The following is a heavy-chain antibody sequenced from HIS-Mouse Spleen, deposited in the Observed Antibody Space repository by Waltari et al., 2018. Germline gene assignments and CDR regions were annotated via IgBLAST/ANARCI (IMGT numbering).Heavy chain of an antibody. D-gene: IGHD6-13*01. CDR3: ARDPYVAAAYNWFDP. V-gene: IGHV4-38-2*02. CDR2: IYHSGRT. J-gene: IGHJ5*02. CDR1: GYSISSGYY. Sequence: QVQLQESGPGLVKPSETLSLTCTVSGYSISSGYYWGWIRQPPGKGLEWIGSIYHSGRTYYNPSLKSRVTRSVDTSKNQFSLKLSSVTAADTAVYYCARDPYVAAAYNWFDPWGQGTLVTVSS.